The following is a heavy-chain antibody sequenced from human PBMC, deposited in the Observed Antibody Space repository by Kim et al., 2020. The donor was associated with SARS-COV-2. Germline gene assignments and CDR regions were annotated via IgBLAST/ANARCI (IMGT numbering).Heavy chain of an antibody. J-gene: IGHJ4*02. CDR3: ARSFSGTYNS. D-gene: IGHD2-15*01. Sequence: YNDDAVDVKSRITITPDTSKNQFSLQLSSVSPKDTAIYYCARSFSGTYNSWGQGTLVTVSS. V-gene: IGHV6-1*01. CDR2: YN.